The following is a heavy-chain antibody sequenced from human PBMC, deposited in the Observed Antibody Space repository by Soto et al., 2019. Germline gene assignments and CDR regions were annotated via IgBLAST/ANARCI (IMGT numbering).Heavy chain of an antibody. V-gene: IGHV3-30-3*01. CDR2: ISYDGSNK. J-gene: IGHJ6*02. CDR3: ARGGPRPYYYDGMDV. CDR1: GFTFSSYA. Sequence: QVQLVESGGGVVQPGRSLRLSCAASGFTFSSYAMHWVRQAPGKGLEWVAVISYDGSNKYYADSVKGRFTISRDNSKNPLNMQLNSLKAEDTAVYYCARGGPRPYYYDGMDVWGQGTTVTVSS.